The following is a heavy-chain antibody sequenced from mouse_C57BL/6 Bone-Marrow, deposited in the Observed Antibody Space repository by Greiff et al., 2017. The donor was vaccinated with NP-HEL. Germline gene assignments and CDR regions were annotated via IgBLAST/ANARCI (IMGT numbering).Heavy chain of an antibody. V-gene: IGHV1-19*01. Sequence: EVQLVESGPVLVKPGASVKMSCKASGYTFTDYYMNWVKQSHGKSLEWIGVINPYNGGTSYNQKFKGKATLTVDKSSSTAYMELDSLTSEDSAVFYCASLPRDFDYWGQGTTLTVSS. CDR1: GYTFTDYY. J-gene: IGHJ2*01. D-gene: IGHD2-1*01. CDR3: ASLPRDFDY. CDR2: INPYNGGT.